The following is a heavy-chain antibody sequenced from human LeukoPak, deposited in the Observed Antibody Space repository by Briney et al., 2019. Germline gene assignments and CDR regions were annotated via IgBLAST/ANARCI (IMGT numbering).Heavy chain of an antibody. D-gene: IGHD3-10*01. CDR3: AKEMGRGYLGGFFDI. CDR2: ISVGGGST. V-gene: IGHV3-43*02. CDR1: GFNFGDYA. J-gene: IGHJ3*02. Sequence: PGGSLRLSCAASGFNFGDYAMNWVRQAPGKGLEWVSLISVGGGSTYYADSVKGRFTISRDNSKNSLYLQMNSLRAEDKGMYYCAKEMGRGYLGGFFDIWGQGTMVTVSS.